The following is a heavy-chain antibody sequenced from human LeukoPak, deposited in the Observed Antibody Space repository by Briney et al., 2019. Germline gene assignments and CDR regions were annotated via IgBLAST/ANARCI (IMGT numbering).Heavy chain of an antibody. V-gene: IGHV3-11*01. D-gene: IGHD2-2*01. J-gene: IGHJ4*02. Sequence: KPGGSLRLSCAASGFTFSDYYMSWIRQAPGKGLEWVSHISSSGSTIYYADSVKGRFTISRDNAKNSLYLQMNSLRAEDTAVYYCARARYCSSTSCPTYYDFWSALGGPYFDYWGQGTLVTVSS. CDR3: ARARYCSSTSCPTYYDFWSALGGPYFDY. CDR1: GFTFSDYY. CDR2: ISSSGSTI.